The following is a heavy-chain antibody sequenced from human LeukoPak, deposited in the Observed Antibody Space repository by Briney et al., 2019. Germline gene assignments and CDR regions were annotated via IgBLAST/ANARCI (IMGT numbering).Heavy chain of an antibody. Sequence: GGSLRLSCAASGFTFSSYSMNWVRQAPGKGLEWVSSISSSSSYIYYADSVKGRFTISRDNAKNSLYLQMNSLRAEDTAVYYCAKVGDSSSWAYFDYWGQGTLVTVSS. CDR1: GFTFSSYS. V-gene: IGHV3-21*01. CDR2: ISSSSSYI. D-gene: IGHD6-13*01. CDR3: AKVGDSSSWAYFDY. J-gene: IGHJ4*02.